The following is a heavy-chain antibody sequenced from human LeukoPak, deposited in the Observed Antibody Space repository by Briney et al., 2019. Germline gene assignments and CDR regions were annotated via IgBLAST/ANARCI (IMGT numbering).Heavy chain of an antibody. V-gene: IGHV3-48*03. Sequence: GGSLRLSCAASGFTFSSYEMNWVRQAPGKGLEWVSYISSSGSTIYYADSVKGRFTISRDNAKNSLYLQMNSLRDEDTAVYYCARGPKSPGPHDRAFDIWGQGTMVTVSS. J-gene: IGHJ3*02. D-gene: IGHD3-16*01. CDR3: ARGPKSPGPHDRAFDI. CDR2: ISSSGSTI. CDR1: GFTFSSYE.